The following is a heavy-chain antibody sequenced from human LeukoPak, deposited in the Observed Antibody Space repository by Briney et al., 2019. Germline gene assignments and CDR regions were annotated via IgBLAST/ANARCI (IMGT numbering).Heavy chain of an antibody. Sequence: SVKVSCKASGGTFSSYAMSWVRQAPGQGLEWMGRIIPIFGIANYAQKFQGRVTITADKSTSTAYMELSSLRSEDTAVYYCARDNGYYGSGSLGYYGMDVWGQGTTVTVSS. CDR1: GGTFSSYA. J-gene: IGHJ6*02. CDR2: IIPIFGIA. CDR3: ARDNGYYGSGSLGYYGMDV. D-gene: IGHD3-10*01. V-gene: IGHV1-69*04.